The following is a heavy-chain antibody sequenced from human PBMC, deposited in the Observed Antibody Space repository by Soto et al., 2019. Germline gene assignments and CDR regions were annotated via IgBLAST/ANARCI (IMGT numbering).Heavy chain of an antibody. J-gene: IGHJ4*02. D-gene: IGHD2-21*01. Sequence: QVQLQESGPGLVKPSQTLSLTCNVSGGSISSGGYYWSWIRQHPGKGLEWIGYIYYSGSTSYNPSPKTRVTIAVDTSKNLSSLTLCPVTAADTAVYYCVRGVINWAPGALVTVSS. CDR1: GGSISSGGYY. V-gene: IGHV4-31*03. CDR2: IYYSGST. CDR3: VRGVIN.